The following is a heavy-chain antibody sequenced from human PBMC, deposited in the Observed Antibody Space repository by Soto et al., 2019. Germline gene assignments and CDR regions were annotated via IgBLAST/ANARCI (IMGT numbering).Heavy chain of an antibody. Sequence: ASVKFSCKAAGYTFTGYYMHWVRQAPGQGLEWMGWINPNSGGTNYAQKFQGWVTMTRDTSISTAYMELSRLRSDDTAVYYCATLAAPGRRPSAAGMDVWCPLTTVPISS. CDR3: ATLAAPGRRPSAAGMDV. CDR1: GYTFTGYY. CDR2: INPNSGGT. J-gene: IGHJ6*02. V-gene: IGHV1-2*04. D-gene: IGHD2-15*01.